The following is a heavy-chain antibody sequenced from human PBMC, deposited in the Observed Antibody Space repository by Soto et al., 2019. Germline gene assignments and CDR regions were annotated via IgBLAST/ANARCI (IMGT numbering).Heavy chain of an antibody. Sequence: QVQLVQSGAEVKKPGSSVRVSCKASGGTFSSHAFTWVRQAPGQGLEWMGGIIPMFGTPNYAQKCQGRLTITAESGTSYMELRSLRAEDTAVFFCARYRDVGDGDSFGIFDLWGQGTLVTVSS. V-gene: IGHV1-69*01. D-gene: IGHD1-26*01. CDR1: GGTFSSHA. CDR3: ARYRDVGDGDSFGIFDL. J-gene: IGHJ4*02. CDR2: IIPMFGTP.